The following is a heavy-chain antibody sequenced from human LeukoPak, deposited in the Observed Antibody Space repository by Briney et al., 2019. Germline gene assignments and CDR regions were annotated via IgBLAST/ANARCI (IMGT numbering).Heavy chain of an antibody. CDR1: GFTFSSYD. V-gene: IGHV3-13*01. D-gene: IGHD2-2*01. Sequence: GALRLSCAASGFTFSSYDMHWVRQATGKGLEWVSAIGTAGDTYYPGSVKGRFTISRENAKNSLYLQMNSLRAGDTAVYYCASSGYCSNTNCYGDYWGQGTLVTVSS. J-gene: IGHJ4*02. CDR2: IGTAGDT. CDR3: ASSGYCSNTNCYGDY.